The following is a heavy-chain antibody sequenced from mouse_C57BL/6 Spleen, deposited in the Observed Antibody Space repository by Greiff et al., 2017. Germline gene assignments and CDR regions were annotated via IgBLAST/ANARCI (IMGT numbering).Heavy chain of an antibody. CDR1: GFTFSDYG. CDR2: ISSGSSTI. D-gene: IGHD2-14*01. Sequence: EVKLEESGGGLVKPGGSLKLSCAASGFTFSDYGMHWVRQAPEKGLEWVAYISSGSSTIYYADTVKGRFTISRDNAKNTLFLQMTSLRSEDTAMYYCARRDDREGYAMDYWGQGTSVTVSS. V-gene: IGHV5-17*01. CDR3: ARRDDREGYAMDY. J-gene: IGHJ4*01.